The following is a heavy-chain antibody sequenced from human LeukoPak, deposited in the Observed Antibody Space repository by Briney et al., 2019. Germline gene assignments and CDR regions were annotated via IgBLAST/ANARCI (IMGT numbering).Heavy chain of an antibody. CDR3: AKFRADSSGWPFDY. D-gene: IGHD6-19*01. Sequence: GGSLRLSCAASGFTFSNYAMHWVRQAPGKGLEWVAVIWYDGSPKYYPDSVKGRFTISRDNSKSTLYLQMNSLRAEDTAIYYCAKFRADSSGWPFDYWGQGTLVTVSS. CDR2: IWYDGSPK. J-gene: IGHJ4*02. V-gene: IGHV3-33*03. CDR1: GFTFSNYA.